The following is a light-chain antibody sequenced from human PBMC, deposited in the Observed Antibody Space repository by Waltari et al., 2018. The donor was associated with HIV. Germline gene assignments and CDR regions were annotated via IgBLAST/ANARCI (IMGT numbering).Light chain of an antibody. CDR2: EVN. Sequence: NYVSWYQQHPGKAPKLMIYEVNKRPSGVPDRFSGAKSGSVASLTVSGLQADDEADYYCSSYAGRDIRVVFGGGTKLTVL. CDR1: NY. J-gene: IGLJ2*01. CDR3: SSYAGRDIRVV. V-gene: IGLV2-8*01.